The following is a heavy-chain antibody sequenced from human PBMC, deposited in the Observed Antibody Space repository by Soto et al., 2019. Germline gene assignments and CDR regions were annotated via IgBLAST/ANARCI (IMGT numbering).Heavy chain of an antibody. V-gene: IGHV5-51*01. Sequence: GESLKISCEGSGYTFTNYWIAWVRQMPGKGLEWMGIIYPGDSDARYSPSFQGQVTISADKSISTAYLQWSSLKASDTAMYYCARKLPSYSNNWCFDNRGQGTSVTVSS. CDR2: IYPGDSDA. J-gene: IGHJ4*02. CDR1: GYTFTNYW. D-gene: IGHD4-4*01. CDR3: ARKLPSYSNNWCFDN.